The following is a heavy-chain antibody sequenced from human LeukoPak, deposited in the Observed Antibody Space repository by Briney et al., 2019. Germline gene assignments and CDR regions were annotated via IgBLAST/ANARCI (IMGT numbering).Heavy chain of an antibody. CDR1: GFTFSTYA. CDR2: ISGSGGST. D-gene: IGHD6-13*01. J-gene: IGHJ4*02. CDR3: AKATFASSWNLYFDY. Sequence: TGGSLRLSCAASGFTFSTYAMNWVRQAPGKGLEWVSVISGSGGSTYYADSVKGRFTISRANLKNTLYLQMNSLRAEDTAVYYCAKATFASSWNLYFDYWGQGTLVTVSS. V-gene: IGHV3-23*01.